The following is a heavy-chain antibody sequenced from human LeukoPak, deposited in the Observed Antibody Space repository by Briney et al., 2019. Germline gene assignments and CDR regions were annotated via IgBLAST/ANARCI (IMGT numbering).Heavy chain of an antibody. J-gene: IGHJ5*02. CDR3: AKLDCSSTSCLS. D-gene: IGHD2-2*01. CDR2: ISYDGSNK. V-gene: IGHV3-30*18. Sequence: GRSLRLSCAASGFTFSSYGMHWVRQAPGKGLEWVAVISYDGSNKYYADSVKGRFTISRDNSKNTLYLQMNSLRAEDTAVYYCAKLDCSSTSCLSWGQGTLVTVSS. CDR1: GFTFSSYG.